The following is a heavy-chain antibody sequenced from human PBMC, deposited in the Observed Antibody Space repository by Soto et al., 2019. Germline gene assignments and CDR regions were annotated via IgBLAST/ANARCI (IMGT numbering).Heavy chain of an antibody. CDR1: GFTFSSYG. V-gene: IGHV3-30*18. D-gene: IGHD6-6*01. J-gene: IGHJ6*02. Sequence: GGSLRLSCAASGFTFSSYGMHWVRQAPGKGLEWVAVISYDGSNKYYADSVKGRFTISRDNSKNTLYLQMNSLRAEDTAVYYCAKDRGDSSSSRHYYGMDVGGQGTTVTVSS. CDR2: ISYDGSNK. CDR3: AKDRGDSSSSRHYYGMDV.